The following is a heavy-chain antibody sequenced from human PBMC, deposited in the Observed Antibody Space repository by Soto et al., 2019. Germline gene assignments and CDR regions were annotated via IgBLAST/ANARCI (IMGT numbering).Heavy chain of an antibody. J-gene: IGHJ4*01. D-gene: IGHD2-15*01. CDR2: MSYSGNTI. V-gene: IGHV3-48*03. Sequence: SLRLSCAASGFTFSISEMTWVRQAPGKGLEWLAFMSYSGNTIYYADSVRGRFTISRDNARNSLFLQMDSLRAEDTAVYYCARGVEMATLSVRYYFDYWGHGTLVTVSS. CDR3: ARGVEMATLSVRYYFDY. CDR1: GFTFSISE.